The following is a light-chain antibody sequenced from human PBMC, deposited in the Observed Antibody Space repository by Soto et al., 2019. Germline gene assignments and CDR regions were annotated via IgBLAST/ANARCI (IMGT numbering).Light chain of an antibody. CDR3: VPSNLFWP. V-gene: IGKV1-5*01. Sequence: DIRVNKSPSTLPASVGDTVTITCRASQSISSWLAWYQQKPGKAPKLLIYDASSLESGVPSRFSGSGSGTEFTLTICCLQPDDIPTCSCVPSNLFWPFGEVAKVAI. J-gene: IGKJ1*01. CDR1: QSISSW. CDR2: DAS.